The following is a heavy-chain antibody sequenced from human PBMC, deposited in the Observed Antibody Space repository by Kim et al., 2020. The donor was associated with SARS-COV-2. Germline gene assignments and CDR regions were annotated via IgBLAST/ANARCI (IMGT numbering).Heavy chain of an antibody. J-gene: IGHJ4*02. Sequence: SETLSLTCTVSGGSISSGDYYWSWIRQPPGKGLEWIGYIYYSGSTYYNPSLKSRVTISVDTSKNQFSLKLSSVTAADTAVYYCARVGLWLRSFDDWGQGTLVTVSS. CDR1: GGSISSGDYY. D-gene: IGHD5-18*01. V-gene: IGHV4-30-4*01. CDR3: ARVGLWLRSFDD. CDR2: IYYSGST.